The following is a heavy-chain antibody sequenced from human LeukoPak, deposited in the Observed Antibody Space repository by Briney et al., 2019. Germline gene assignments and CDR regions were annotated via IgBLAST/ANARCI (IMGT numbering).Heavy chain of an antibody. V-gene: IGHV4-59*01. Sequence: SETLSLTCTVSGGSITNYYWAWIRQPPGKGLEWIGYIYYSGSTNYNPSLKSRVTISVDTSKNQFSLKLSSVTAADTAVYYCARVTVRGVIDYWGQGTLVTVSS. J-gene: IGHJ4*02. CDR2: IYYSGST. D-gene: IGHD3-10*01. CDR1: GGSITNYY. CDR3: ARVTVRGVIDY.